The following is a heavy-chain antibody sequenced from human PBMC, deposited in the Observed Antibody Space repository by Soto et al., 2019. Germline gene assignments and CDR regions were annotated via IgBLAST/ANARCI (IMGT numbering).Heavy chain of an antibody. Sequence: SEILSLTCAVYGGSFSGYYWSWIRQPPGKGLEWIGETNHSGSTNYNPSLKSRVTISVDTSKNQFSLKLSSVTAADTAVYYCARAPPSMVRGVIVPYYMDVWGKGTTVT. D-gene: IGHD3-10*01. J-gene: IGHJ6*03. CDR1: GGSFSGYY. CDR2: TNHSGST. CDR3: ARAPPSMVRGVIVPYYMDV. V-gene: IGHV4-34*01.